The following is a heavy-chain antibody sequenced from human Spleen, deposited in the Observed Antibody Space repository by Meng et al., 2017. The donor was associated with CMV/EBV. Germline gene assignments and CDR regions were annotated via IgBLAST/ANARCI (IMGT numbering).Heavy chain of an antibody. CDR3: AREIDDSMGNTGADY. J-gene: IGHJ4*02. Sequence: SGYTFTSYDISWVRQAPGQGLEWLGWISVYNGNTKHAQKFQGRVTMTTDTSTSTAYMELRSLRSDDTALYYCAREIDDSMGNTGADYWGQGTLVTVSS. V-gene: IGHV1-18*01. D-gene: IGHD7-27*01. CDR2: ISVYNGNT. CDR1: GYTFTSYD.